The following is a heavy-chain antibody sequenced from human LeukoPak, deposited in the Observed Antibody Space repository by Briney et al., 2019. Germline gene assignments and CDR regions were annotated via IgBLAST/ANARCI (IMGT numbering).Heavy chain of an antibody. CDR1: GYTFTSYA. D-gene: IGHD4-17*01. CDR3: ARVSPGYGDYVISAFDI. CDR2: INAGNGNT. V-gene: IGHV1-3*01. J-gene: IGHJ3*02. Sequence: ASVKVSCKASGYTFTSYAMHWVRQAPGQRLEWMGWINAGNGNTKYSQKFQGRVTITRDTSASTAYMELSSLRSDDTAVYYCARVSPGYGDYVISAFDIWGQGTMVTVSS.